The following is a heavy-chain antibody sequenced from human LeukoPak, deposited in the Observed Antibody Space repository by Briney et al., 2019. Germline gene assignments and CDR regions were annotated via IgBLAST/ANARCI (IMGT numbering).Heavy chain of an antibody. CDR1: GGSISSYY. D-gene: IGHD2-21*01. CDR3: ARIPDYYYYYMDV. CDR2: IYTSGST. Sequence: SETLSLTCTVSGGSISSYYWSWIRQPAGKGLEWIGHIYTSGSTNYNPSLKSRVTMSVDTSKNQFSLNLSSVTAADTAVYNCARIPDYYYYYMDVWGKGNTLPVSS. V-gene: IGHV4-4*07. J-gene: IGHJ6*03.